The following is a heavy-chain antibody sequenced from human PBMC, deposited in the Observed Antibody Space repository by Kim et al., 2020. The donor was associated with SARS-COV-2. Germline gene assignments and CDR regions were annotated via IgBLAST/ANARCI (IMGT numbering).Heavy chain of an antibody. CDR3: ARDGAVAGIDY. Sequence: TNYAQKLPGRVTMTTDTSTSTAYMELRSLRSDDTAVYYCARDGAVAGIDYWGQGTLVTVSS. CDR2: T. V-gene: IGHV1-18*01. J-gene: IGHJ4*02. D-gene: IGHD6-19*01.